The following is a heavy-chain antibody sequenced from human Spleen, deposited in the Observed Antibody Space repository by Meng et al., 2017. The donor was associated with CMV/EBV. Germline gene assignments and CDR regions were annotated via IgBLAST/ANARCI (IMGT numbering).Heavy chain of an antibody. CDR3: AREPGRGAFDM. CDR1: GINFNTYW. Sequence: GESLKISCVASGINFNTYWIHWVRQVPGKGPVWLSRIYSDGISTRYADSVKGRFTISRDNTNNTVYLQVNALRAEDTAVYYCAREPGRGAFDMWGQGTMVTVSS. CDR2: IYSDGIST. V-gene: IGHV3-74*01. D-gene: IGHD3-10*01. J-gene: IGHJ3*02.